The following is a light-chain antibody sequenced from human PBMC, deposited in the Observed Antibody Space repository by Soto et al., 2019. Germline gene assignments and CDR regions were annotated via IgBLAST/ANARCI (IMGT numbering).Light chain of an antibody. J-gene: IGKJ5*01. CDR1: QSVSSSY. CDR3: QQYGSSPIT. CDR2: GAS. Sequence: EIVLTQSPGTLSLSPGERATLSCRASQSVSSSYLAWYQQKPGQAPRLLIDGASSRATGIPDRFSGSGSGTDFNLTISRLETEDFAVYYCQQYGSSPITFGQGTRLEIK. V-gene: IGKV3-20*01.